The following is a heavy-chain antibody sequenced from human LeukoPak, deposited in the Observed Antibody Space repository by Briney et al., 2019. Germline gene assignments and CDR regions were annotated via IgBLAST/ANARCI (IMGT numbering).Heavy chain of an antibody. V-gene: IGHV4-39*01. Sequence: SETLSLTCTVSGGSISSRNYYWGWIRQPPGKGLEWIGSIYYSGTTYYNPSLKSRVSINVDTSKNQFSLYLSSVTAADTAVYYCETYYYDSSGYYPPYGMDVWGQGTTVTVSS. CDR1: GGSISSRNYY. CDR2: IYYSGTT. J-gene: IGHJ6*02. CDR3: ETYYYDSSGYYPPYGMDV. D-gene: IGHD3-22*01.